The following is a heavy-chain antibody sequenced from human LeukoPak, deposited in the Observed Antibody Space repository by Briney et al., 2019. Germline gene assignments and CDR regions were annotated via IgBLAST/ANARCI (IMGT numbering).Heavy chain of an antibody. D-gene: IGHD5-12*01. V-gene: IGHV3-30*19. CDR3: AREDSGYDRGDYFYYAMDV. J-gene: IGHJ6*02. Sequence: PGRSLRLSCAASGFTFSSYGMNWVRQAPGKGLEWVALISNDGINEYYEDSVKGRFSISRDNSKNTLYLQMNSLRAEDTAVYYCAREDSGYDRGDYFYYAMDVWGQGTTVTVSS. CDR1: GFTFSSYG. CDR2: ISNDGINE.